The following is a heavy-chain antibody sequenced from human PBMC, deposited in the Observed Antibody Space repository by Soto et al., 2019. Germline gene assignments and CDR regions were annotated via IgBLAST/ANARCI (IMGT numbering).Heavy chain of an antibody. Sequence: EVQLVESGGGLVQPGGSLRLSCAASGFTFSSYSMNWVRQAPGKGLEWVSYISSSSSTIYYADSVKGRFTISRHNAKNSLYLQMNSLRDEDTAVYYCARDRPVRGVGPYYYYYGMDVWGHGTTVTVSS. D-gene: IGHD3-10*01. V-gene: IGHV3-48*02. CDR2: ISSSSSTI. CDR3: ARDRPVRGVGPYYYYYGMDV. CDR1: GFTFSSYS. J-gene: IGHJ6*02.